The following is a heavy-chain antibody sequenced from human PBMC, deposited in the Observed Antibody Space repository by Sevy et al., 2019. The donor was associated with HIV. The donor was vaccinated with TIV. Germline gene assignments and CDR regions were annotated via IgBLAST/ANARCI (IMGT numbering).Heavy chain of an antibody. CDR1: GFTFSSYS. D-gene: IGHD3-22*01. V-gene: IGHV3-21*01. CDR2: ISSSSSYI. CDR3: ARGDSSGYDAFDI. Sequence: GGSLRLSCAASGFTFSSYSMNWVRQAPGKGLEWVSSISSSSSYIYYADSVKGRFTISRDNAKNSLYLQMNSLRAEDTAVYYCARGDSSGYDAFDIWGQRTLVTVSS. J-gene: IGHJ3*02.